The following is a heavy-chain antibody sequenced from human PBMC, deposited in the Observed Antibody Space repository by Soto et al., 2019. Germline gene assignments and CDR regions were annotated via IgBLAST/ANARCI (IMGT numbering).Heavy chain of an antibody. J-gene: IGHJ6*01. CDR3: AREQYYYDSSGYATKPDVGRETRYYYGMDV. CDR2: IYYSGST. D-gene: IGHD3-22*01. V-gene: IGHV4-31*03. Sequence: QVQLQESGPGLVKPSQTLSLTCTVSGGSISSGGYYWSWIRQHPGQGLEWVGNIYYSGSTYYNPSLKSRVTISVDTSKKQFSLKLSSVTAADTAVYYCAREQYYYDSSGYATKPDVGRETRYYYGMDVW. CDR1: GGSISSGGYY.